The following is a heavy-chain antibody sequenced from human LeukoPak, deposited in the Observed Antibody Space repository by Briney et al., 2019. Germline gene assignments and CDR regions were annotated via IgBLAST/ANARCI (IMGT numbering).Heavy chain of an antibody. J-gene: IGHJ5*02. D-gene: IGHD1-26*01. Sequence: GGSLRLSCTASGFSFDKAWMSWVRQAPGKGLEWVGRIRSKTDGGATDYAAALKDRFTISRDDSRNILYLQMNSLQIEDTAIYSCTSGGHYFDPWGQGTRVTVSS. V-gene: IGHV3-15*01. CDR2: IRSKTDGGAT. CDR1: GFSFDKAW. CDR3: TSGGHYFDP.